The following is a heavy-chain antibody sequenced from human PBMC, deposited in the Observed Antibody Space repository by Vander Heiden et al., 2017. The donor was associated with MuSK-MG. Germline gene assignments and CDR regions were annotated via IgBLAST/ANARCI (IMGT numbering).Heavy chain of an antibody. V-gene: IGHV3-33*01. D-gene: IGHD2-15*01. CDR2: IWYDGSNT. CDR1: GFTFNFYV. Sequence: QVQLVESGGGVVQPGRSLRLSCAASGFTFNFYVMHWLRQAPGKGLEWVAAIWYDGSNTYYTDSVKGRFTVSRDNSKSTLYLQMNSLRGEDTAVYYCARDSRFCSGGSCHTYNWFDPWGQGTVVTVSS. CDR3: ARDSRFCSGGSCHTYNWFDP. J-gene: IGHJ5*02.